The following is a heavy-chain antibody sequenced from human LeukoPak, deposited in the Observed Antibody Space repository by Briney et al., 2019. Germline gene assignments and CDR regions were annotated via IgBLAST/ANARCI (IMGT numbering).Heavy chain of an antibody. D-gene: IGHD1-26*01. Sequence: GGSLRLSCAASGFTFSTFAMTWVRQAPGKGLEWVSSIYNTGATHYAESVKGRFTISRDNSKNTLFLQMNSLRAEDMAVYYCARIEWERLGRAFDIWGQGTMVTVSS. CDR1: GFTFSTFA. CDR3: ARIEWERLGRAFDI. V-gene: IGHV3-23*05. CDR2: IYNTGAT. J-gene: IGHJ3*02.